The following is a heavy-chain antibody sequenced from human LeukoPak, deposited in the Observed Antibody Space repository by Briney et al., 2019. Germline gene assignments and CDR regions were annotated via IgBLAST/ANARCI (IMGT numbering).Heavy chain of an antibody. CDR2: IDGDDDT. Sequence: SGPTRVNPTQTLTLTCTFSGFSLSTSGMCINWIRQPPGKALEWLALIDGDDDTNYSTSLKTRLTISKDTSKTQVVLTMTHMDPVDTGTYYCARLHYSSAWGPSNFDYWGQGILVTVSS. V-gene: IGHV2-70*13. CDR3: ARLHYSSAWGPSNFDY. CDR1: GFSLSTSGMC. J-gene: IGHJ4*02. D-gene: IGHD6-25*01.